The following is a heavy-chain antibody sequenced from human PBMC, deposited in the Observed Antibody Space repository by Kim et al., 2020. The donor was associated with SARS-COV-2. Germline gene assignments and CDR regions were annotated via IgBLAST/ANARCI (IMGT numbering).Heavy chain of an antibody. Sequence: SETLSLTCAISGDSVSSNSAAWNWIRQSPSRGLEWLGRTYYRSKWYNDYAVSVKSRITINPDTSKNQFSLQLNSVTPEDTAVYYCARVQFVAAAGPLGKFEYWGQETRFTVSS. J-gene: IGHJ4*02. D-gene: IGHD6-13*01. CDR2: TYYRSKWYN. CDR1: GDSVSSNSAA. CDR3: ARVQFVAAAGPLGKFEY. V-gene: IGHV6-1*01.